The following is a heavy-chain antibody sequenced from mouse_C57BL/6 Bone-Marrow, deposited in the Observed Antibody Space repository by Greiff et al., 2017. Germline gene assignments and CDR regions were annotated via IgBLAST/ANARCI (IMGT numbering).Heavy chain of an antibody. J-gene: IGHJ2*01. CDR2: IHPKSGST. V-gene: IGHV1-64*01. D-gene: IGHD1-1*01. Sequence: PGQGLEWLGMIHPKSGSTNYNEKFKSKATLTVVKSSSTAYMPLSSLTSENSAVYYCASQICYYGSSYYWGQGTTLTVSS. CDR3: ASQICYYGSSYY.